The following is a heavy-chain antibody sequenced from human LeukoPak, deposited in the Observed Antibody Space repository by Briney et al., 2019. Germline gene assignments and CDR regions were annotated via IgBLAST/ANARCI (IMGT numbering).Heavy chain of an antibody. J-gene: IGHJ4*02. CDR2: IYYSGST. CDR1: GGSISSYY. V-gene: IGHV4-59*12. Sequence: SETLSLTCTVSGGSISSYYWSWIRQPPGKGLEWIGYIYYSGSTNYNPSLKSRVTISVDTSKNQFSLKLSSVTAADTAVYYCASYCSGGSCYSGGYYFDYWGQGTLVTVSS. CDR3: ASYCSGGSCYSGGYYFDY. D-gene: IGHD2-15*01.